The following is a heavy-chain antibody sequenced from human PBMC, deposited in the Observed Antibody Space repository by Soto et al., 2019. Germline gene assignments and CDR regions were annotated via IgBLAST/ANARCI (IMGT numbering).Heavy chain of an antibody. Sequence: QVQLQESGPGLVKPSQTLTLTCTVSDDSITGGGYFWTWIRQLPGKGLECLGSTYYRGNTFYNPSLKSRETLSLDPSQRRVSLRVTSVTAADTSIYFCARGGSGTYHVWGQGTLVIVSS. J-gene: IGHJ4*02. D-gene: IGHD3-10*01. V-gene: IGHV4-31*02. CDR1: DDSITGGGYF. CDR2: TYYRGNT. CDR3: ARGGSGTYHV.